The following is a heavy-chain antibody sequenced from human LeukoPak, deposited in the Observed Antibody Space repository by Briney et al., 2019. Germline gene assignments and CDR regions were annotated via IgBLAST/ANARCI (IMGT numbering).Heavy chain of an antibody. CDR3: ARDFIVGATGSWFDP. J-gene: IGHJ5*02. D-gene: IGHD1-26*01. CDR1: GYTLAELS. Sequence: ASVKVSCKVSGYTLAELSMHWVRQAPGKGLEWMGGFDPEDGETIYAQKFQGRVTMTEDTSTDTAYMELSSLRSEDTAVYYCARDFIVGATGSWFDPWGQGTLVTVSS. CDR2: FDPEDGET. V-gene: IGHV1-24*01.